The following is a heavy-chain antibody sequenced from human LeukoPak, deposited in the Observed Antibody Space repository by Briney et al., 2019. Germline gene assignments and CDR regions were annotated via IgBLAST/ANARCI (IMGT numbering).Heavy chain of an antibody. Sequence: GGSLRPSCAASGFTFSTYWMHWVRHAPGKGLVWVSRIKSDGGTNYADSVKGRFTISRDNAKKTVSLQMNSLRPEDTGVYYCARAPSEIGGYYPEYFRHWGQGTLVTVSS. V-gene: IGHV3-74*01. CDR2: IKSDGGT. CDR3: ARAPSEIGGYYPEYFRH. CDR1: GFTFSTYW. D-gene: IGHD3-22*01. J-gene: IGHJ1*01.